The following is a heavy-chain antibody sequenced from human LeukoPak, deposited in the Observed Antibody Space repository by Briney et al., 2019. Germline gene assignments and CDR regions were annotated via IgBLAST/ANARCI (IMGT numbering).Heavy chain of an antibody. CDR1: GYTFTSYA. D-gene: IGHD5-18*01. CDR2: INAGNGNT. V-gene: IGHV1-3*01. J-gene: IGHJ6*02. CDR3: ARSTAPGYSYGLYYYYYGMDV. Sequence: ASVKVSCTASGYTFTSYAMHWVRQAPGQRLEWMGWINAGNGNTKYSQKFQGRVTITRDTSASTAYMELSSLRSEDTAVYYCARSTAPGYSYGLYYYYYGMDVWGQGTTVTVSS.